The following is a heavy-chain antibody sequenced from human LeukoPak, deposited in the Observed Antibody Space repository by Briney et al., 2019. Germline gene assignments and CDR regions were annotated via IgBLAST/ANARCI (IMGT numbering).Heavy chain of an antibody. CDR1: GFTFSSYW. J-gene: IGHJ4*02. V-gene: IGHV3-74*01. D-gene: IGHD5-18*01. Sequence: GSLRLSCAASGFTFSSYWMHWVRQAPGKGLVWVSRINSDGSSTSYADSVKGRFTISRDNAKNTLYLQMNSLRAEDTAVYYCARGPRYSYGPDFDYWGQGTLVTVSS. CDR2: INSDGSST. CDR3: ARGPRYSYGPDFDY.